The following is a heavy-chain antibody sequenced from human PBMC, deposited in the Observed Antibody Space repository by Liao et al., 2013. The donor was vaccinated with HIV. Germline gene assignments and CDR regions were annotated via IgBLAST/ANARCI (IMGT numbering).Heavy chain of an antibody. D-gene: IGHD2-21*01. CDR3: ARHIPSDAIPHYSDF. J-gene: IGHJ4*02. CDR1: GGSISGHY. CDR2: IYYGGST. Sequence: QVQLHESGPGLVKSSETLSLTCTVTGGSISGHYWSWIRQPPGKGLEWIGYIYYGGSTYYNPSLRSRVTISLDTSKKQFSLRLSSVTAADTAVYYCARHIPSDAIPHYSDFWGQGALVTVSS. V-gene: IGHV4-59*06.